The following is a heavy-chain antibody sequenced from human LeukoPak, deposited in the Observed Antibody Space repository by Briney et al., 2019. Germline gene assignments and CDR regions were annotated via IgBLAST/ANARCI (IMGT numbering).Heavy chain of an antibody. V-gene: IGHV3-53*01. D-gene: IGHD4/OR15-4a*01. CDR2: IYSDNT. CDR1: GFTVSSSS. J-gene: IGHJ4*02. Sequence: QPGGSLRLSCTVSGFTVSSSSMSWVRQAPGKGLEWVSFIYSDNTHYSDSLKGRFTISRDNSKNTLYLQMNSLRAEDTAVYYCARRAGAYSHPYDYWGQGTLVTVSS. CDR3: ARRAGAYSHPYDY.